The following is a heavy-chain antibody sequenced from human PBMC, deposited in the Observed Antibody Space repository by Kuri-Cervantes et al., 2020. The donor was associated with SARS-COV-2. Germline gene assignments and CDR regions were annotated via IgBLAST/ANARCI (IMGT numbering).Heavy chain of an antibody. CDR2: ISGSGGST. V-gene: IGHV3-23*01. CDR3: ARDYDFWSGYFGLVPYDHREYYFDY. D-gene: IGHD3-3*01. CDR1: GFTFSSYA. Sequence: ETLSLTCAASGFTFSSYAMSWVRQAPGKGLEWVSAISGSGGSTYYADSVKGRFTISRDNSRNTLYLQMNSLRAEDTAVYYCARDYDFWSGYFGLVPYDHREYYFDYWGQGTLVTVSS. J-gene: IGHJ4*02.